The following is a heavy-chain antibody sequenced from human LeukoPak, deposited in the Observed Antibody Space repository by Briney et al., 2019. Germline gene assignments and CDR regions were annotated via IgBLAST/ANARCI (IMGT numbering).Heavy chain of an antibody. CDR2: INPSGGST. J-gene: IGHJ4*02. CDR1: GYTFTSYY. D-gene: IGHD3-10*01. Sequence: GASVKVSCKAAGYTFTSYYMHWVRQGPGQGLEWMGIINPSGGSTSYAQKFQGRVTMTRDTSTSTVYMELSSLRSEDTAVYYCARAGNTYGMVRGVIIPFFDYWGQGTLLTVSS. CDR3: ARAGNTYGMVRGVIIPFFDY. V-gene: IGHV1-46*01.